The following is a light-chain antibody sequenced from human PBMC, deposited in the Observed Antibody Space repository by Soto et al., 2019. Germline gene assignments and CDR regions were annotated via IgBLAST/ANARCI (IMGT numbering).Light chain of an antibody. V-gene: IGKV3-15*01. CDR3: HQYDSWPLS. CDR1: QSVSTN. CDR2: GVF. J-gene: IGKJ4*01. Sequence: DIVMTQSPATLSASPGERVTLSCRASQSVSTNLAWYQQKPGQGPRLLMYGVFTRATGIPARFSGSGSGTEFTLSISSLQSEDFAVYFCHQYDSWPLSFGGGTRVEIK.